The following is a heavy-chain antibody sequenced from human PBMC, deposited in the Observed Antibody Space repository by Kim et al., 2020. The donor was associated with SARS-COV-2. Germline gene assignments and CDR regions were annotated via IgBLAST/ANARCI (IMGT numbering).Heavy chain of an antibody. CDR3: ASKEAWAAAGPPL. J-gene: IGHJ4*02. Sequence: YEQKFQGRVTITADESTSTAYMELSSLRSEDTAVYYCASKEAWAAAGPPLWGQGTLVTVSS. D-gene: IGHD6-13*01. V-gene: IGHV1-69*01.